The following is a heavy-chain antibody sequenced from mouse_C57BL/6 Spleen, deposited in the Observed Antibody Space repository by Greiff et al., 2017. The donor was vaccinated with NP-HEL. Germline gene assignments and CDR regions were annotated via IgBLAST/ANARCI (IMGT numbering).Heavy chain of an antibody. D-gene: IGHD1-1*01. CDR1: GFSLTSYA. Sequence: QVQLQQSGPGLVAPSQSLSITCTVSGFSLTSYAISWVRQPPGKGLEWLGVIWTGGGTNYNSALKSRLSISKDNSKSQVFLKMNSLQTDDTARYYCARMDYGKGNYFDYWGQGTTLTVSS. V-gene: IGHV2-9-1*01. CDR2: IWTGGGT. J-gene: IGHJ2*01. CDR3: ARMDYGKGNYFDY.